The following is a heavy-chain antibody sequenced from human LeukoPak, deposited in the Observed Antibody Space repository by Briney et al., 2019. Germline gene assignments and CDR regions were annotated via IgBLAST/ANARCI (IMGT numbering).Heavy chain of an antibody. J-gene: IGHJ4*02. CDR2: ISGSGGST. CDR3: AKDVEGDYGDYEGQYYFDY. D-gene: IGHD4-17*01. V-gene: IGHV3-23*01. Sequence: GGSLRLSCAGSGFTFSSYAMSWVRQAPGKGLEWVSAISGSGGSTYYADSVKGRFTISRDNSKNTLYLQMNSLRAEDTTVYYCAKDVEGDYGDYEGQYYFDYWGQGTLVTVSS. CDR1: GFTFSSYA.